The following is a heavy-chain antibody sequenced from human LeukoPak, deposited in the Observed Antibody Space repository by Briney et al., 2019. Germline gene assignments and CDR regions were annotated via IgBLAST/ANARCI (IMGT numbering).Heavy chain of an antibody. V-gene: IGHV3-30-3*01. D-gene: IGHD1-14*01. J-gene: IGHJ3*02. CDR2: ISYDGSNK. CDR1: GFTFSSYA. Sequence: GGSLRLSCAASGFTFSSYAMHWVRQAPGKGLEWVAVISYDGSNKYYADSVKGRFTISRDNSKNTLYLQMNSLRAEDTAVYYCARKMSRMFAFDIWGQGTMVTVSS. CDR3: ARKMSRMFAFDI.